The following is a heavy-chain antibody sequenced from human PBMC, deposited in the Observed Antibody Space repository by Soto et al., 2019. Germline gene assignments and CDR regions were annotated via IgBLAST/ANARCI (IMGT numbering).Heavy chain of an antibody. J-gene: IGHJ4*02. Sequence: SETLSLTCTVSGGSISSGDYYWSWIRQPPGKGLEWIGYIYYSGSTYYNPSLKSRVTISGDASKNQFSLKLGSVTAADTALYYCARGRGYSYGPYYFDFWGQGTLVTVSS. D-gene: IGHD5-18*01. V-gene: IGHV4-30-4*01. CDR2: IYYSGST. CDR1: GGSISSGDYY. CDR3: ARGRGYSYGPYYFDF.